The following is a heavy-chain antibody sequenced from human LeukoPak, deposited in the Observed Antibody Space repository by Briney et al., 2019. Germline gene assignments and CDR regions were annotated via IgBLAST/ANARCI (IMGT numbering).Heavy chain of an antibody. CDR1: GGSISSGRYY. Sequence: SETLSLTCTVSGGSISSGRYYWSWIRQPAGKRLEWIGRISTSGSTNSNPSLKSRVTMSLDTSKNQFSLNLSSVTATDTAVYYCARLPKKYYYGSGRNLGPAYYFDYWGQGTLVTVSS. J-gene: IGHJ4*02. CDR2: ISTSGST. CDR3: ARLPKKYYYGSGRNLGPAYYFDY. V-gene: IGHV4-61*02. D-gene: IGHD3-10*01.